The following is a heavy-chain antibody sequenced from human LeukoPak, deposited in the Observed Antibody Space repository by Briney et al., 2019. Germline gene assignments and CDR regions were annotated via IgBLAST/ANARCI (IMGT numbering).Heavy chain of an antibody. D-gene: IGHD3-10*01. V-gene: IGHV7-4-1*02. CDR1: GYTFTSYA. CDR2: INTNTGNP. CDR3: VTGAARFGVLYYYGMDV. Sequence: ASVKVSCKASGYTFTSYAMNWVRQVAGQGLEWMGWINTNTGNPTYAQGFTGRFVFSLDTSVSTAFLQISSLKAEDSAVYFCVTGAARFGVLYYYGMDVWGQGTTVTVSS. J-gene: IGHJ6*02.